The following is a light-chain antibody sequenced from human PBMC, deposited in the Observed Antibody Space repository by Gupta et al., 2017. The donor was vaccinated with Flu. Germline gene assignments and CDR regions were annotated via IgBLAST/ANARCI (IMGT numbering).Light chain of an antibody. CDR2: EVN. J-gene: IGLJ2*01. CDR3: SSYSGSYTL. V-gene: IGLV2-14*01. CDR1: NSDIVDYYY. Sequence: GTNSDIVDYYYVSWYQQHPGEALRLVIFEVNNRPSGVSNRFSGSKSGNTASLTITGPQAEAEGYYYCSSYSGSYTLFSGGTKLTVL.